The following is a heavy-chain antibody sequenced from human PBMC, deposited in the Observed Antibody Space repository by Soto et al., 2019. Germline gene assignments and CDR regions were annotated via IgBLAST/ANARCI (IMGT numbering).Heavy chain of an antibody. V-gene: IGHV3-9*01. CDR3: ARGGGFGDLLARYGMDV. J-gene: IGHJ6*02. CDR2: ISWNGDII. Sequence: EVQLVESGGGLVQPGRSLRLSCGVSGFTFDDYAMHWVRQGPGKGLEWVSGISWNGDIIGYGDTVKGRFNISRDNAKKSLYLQVNSLRTEDTALYYCARGGGFGDLLARYGMDVWGHGTTVTVSS. D-gene: IGHD3-10*01. CDR1: GFTFDDYA.